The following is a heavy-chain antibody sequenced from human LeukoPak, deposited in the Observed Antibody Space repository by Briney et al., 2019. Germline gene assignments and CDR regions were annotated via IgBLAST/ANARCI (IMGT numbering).Heavy chain of an antibody. V-gene: IGHV4-34*01. Sequence: SETLSLTCAVYGGSFSGYYWNWIRQPPGRGLEWIGEISQSGSTNYNPSLKSRITMSVDTSKNEFSLQLRSMTAADTAVYFCARATDDEFYLYYGMDVWGQGTTVTVSS. CDR2: ISQSGST. D-gene: IGHD3-16*01. CDR1: GGSFSGYY. CDR3: ARATDDEFYLYYGMDV. J-gene: IGHJ6*02.